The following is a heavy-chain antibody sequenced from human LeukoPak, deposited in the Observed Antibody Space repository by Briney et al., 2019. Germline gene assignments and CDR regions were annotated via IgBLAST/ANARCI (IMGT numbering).Heavy chain of an antibody. CDR1: GFTFSSSA. CDR2: ISNNGGYT. J-gene: IGHJ4*02. D-gene: IGHD2-15*01. CDR3: AKQLGYCSDGSCYFPY. Sequence: GGSLRLSCAASGFTFSSSAMSWVRQAPGKGLEWVSAISNNGGYTYYADSVQGRFTISRDNSKSTLCLQMNSQRAEDTAVYYCAKQLGYCSDGSCYFPYWGQGTLVTVSS. V-gene: IGHV3-23*01.